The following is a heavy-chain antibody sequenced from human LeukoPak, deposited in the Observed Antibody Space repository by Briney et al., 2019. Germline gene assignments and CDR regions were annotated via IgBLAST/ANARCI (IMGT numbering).Heavy chain of an antibody. CDR1: GFTFSSYE. CDR2: ISSSGGTI. CDR3: ARDGRSCSGCSCYPH. V-gene: IGHV3-48*03. J-gene: IGHJ4*02. D-gene: IGHD2-15*01. Sequence: GGSLRLSCAASGFTFSSYEMHWVRQAPGKGLEWVSYISSSGGTIYYADSVKGRFTISRDNAKNSLYLQMNSLRAEDTAIYFCARDGRSCSGCSCYPHWGQGTLVTVSS.